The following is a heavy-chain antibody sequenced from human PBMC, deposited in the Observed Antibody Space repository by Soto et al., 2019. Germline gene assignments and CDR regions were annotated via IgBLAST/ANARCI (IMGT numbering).Heavy chain of an antibody. CDR2: IYYSGST. CDR1: GGSISSGGYY. CDR3: AREDIVVVPAALRTYQYSSSSPRGLGGMDV. Sequence: SETLSLTCTVSGGSISSGGYYWSWIRQHPGKGLEWIGYIYYSGSTYYNPSLKSRVTISVDTSKNQFSLKLSSVTAADTAVYYCAREDIVVVPAALRTYQYSSSSPRGLGGMDVWGQGTTVTVSS. V-gene: IGHV4-31*03. D-gene: IGHD2-2*01. J-gene: IGHJ6*02.